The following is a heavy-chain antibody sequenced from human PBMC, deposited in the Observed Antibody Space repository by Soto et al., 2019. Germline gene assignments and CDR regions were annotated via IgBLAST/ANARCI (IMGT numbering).Heavy chain of an antibody. J-gene: IGHJ6*02. CDR3: AREVIVGATTVYYYYGMDV. CDR2: INPNSGGT. V-gene: IGHV1-2*04. CDR1: GYTFTGYY. Sequence: GASVKVSCKASGYTFTGYYMHWVRQAPGQGLEWMGWINPNSGGTNYAQKFQGWVTMTRDASISTAYMELSRLRSDDTAVYYCAREVIVGATTVYYYYGMDVWGQGTTVTVS. D-gene: IGHD1-26*01.